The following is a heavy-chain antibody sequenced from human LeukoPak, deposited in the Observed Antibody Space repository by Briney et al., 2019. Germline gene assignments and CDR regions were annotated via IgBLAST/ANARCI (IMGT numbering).Heavy chain of an antibody. CDR1: GGSISSSSYY. Sequence: PSETLSLTCTVSGGSISSSSYYWGWIRQPPGKGLERIGSIYYSGSTYYNPSFKSRVTISVDTSKNQFSLKLSSVTAADTAVYYCARDSGGYGVDYWGQGTLVTVSS. CDR2: IYYSGST. CDR3: ARDSGGYGVDY. J-gene: IGHJ4*02. V-gene: IGHV4-39*01. D-gene: IGHD3-22*01.